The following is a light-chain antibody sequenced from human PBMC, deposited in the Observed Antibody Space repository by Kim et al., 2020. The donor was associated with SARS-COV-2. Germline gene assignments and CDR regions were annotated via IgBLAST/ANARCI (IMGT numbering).Light chain of an antibody. J-gene: IGKJ1*01. CDR2: AAS. CDR1: QGISSW. Sequence: DIQMTQFPSSVSATVGDRVTITCRASQGISSWLAWYQQKLGKAPQLLTYAASSLQSGGPSSFSGSGSGTDFTLNIISLQPEDCAAYYCQQAKSIPWTFGQGTKVDIK. CDR3: QQAKSIPWT. V-gene: IGKV1-12*01.